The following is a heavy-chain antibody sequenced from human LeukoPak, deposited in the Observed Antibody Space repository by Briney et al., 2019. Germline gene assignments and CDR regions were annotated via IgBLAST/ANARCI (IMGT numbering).Heavy chain of an antibody. V-gene: IGHV5-51*01. CDR3: ARGLRYFDWLSSGAFDI. CDR2: IYPGDSDT. J-gene: IGHJ3*02. CDR1: GYSFTSYW. Sequence: GESLKISCKGSGYSFTSYWIGWVRQMPGKGLEWMGIIYPGDSDTRYSPSFQGQVTISADKSISTAYLQWSSLKASDTAMYYCARGLRYFDWLSSGAFDIWGQGTMVTVSS. D-gene: IGHD3-9*01.